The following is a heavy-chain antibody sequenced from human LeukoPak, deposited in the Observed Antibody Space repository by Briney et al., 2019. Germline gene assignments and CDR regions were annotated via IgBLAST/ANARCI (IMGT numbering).Heavy chain of an antibody. V-gene: IGHV4-61*01. J-gene: IGHJ3*02. CDR1: GGSIRSSSHY. Sequence: PSETLFLTCIVSGGSIRSSSHYWSWIRQPPGEGLEYIGYIYYFGTTNYNPSLKSRVTISVDTSKNQFSLTLSSVTAADTAVYYCGGSGITGTTRDAFDIWGQGTMVTVSS. CDR2: IYYFGTT. D-gene: IGHD1-20*01. CDR3: GGSGITGTTRDAFDI.